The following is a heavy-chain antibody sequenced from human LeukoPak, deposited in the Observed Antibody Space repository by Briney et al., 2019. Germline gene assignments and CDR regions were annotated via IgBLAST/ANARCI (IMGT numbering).Heavy chain of an antibody. D-gene: IGHD6-13*01. CDR1: GGSISTSNYY. V-gene: IGHV4-39*01. CDR3: ARQGYSSSWYLTHRDWFDP. CDR2: IFYSGST. Sequence: PSETLSLTCTVSGGSISTSNYYWGWIRQPPGKGLEWIGNIFYSGSTYYSPSLKSRVTISVDKSKNQFSLKLSSVTAADTAVYYCARQGYSSSWYLTHRDWFDPWGQGTLVTVSS. J-gene: IGHJ5*02.